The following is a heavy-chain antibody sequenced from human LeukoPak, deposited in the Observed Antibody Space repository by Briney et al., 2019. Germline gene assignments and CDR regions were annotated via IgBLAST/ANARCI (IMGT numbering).Heavy chain of an antibody. Sequence: PGGSLRLSCAASGFTFTSYWMHWVRQVPGKGPVWVSRITSDGSGTSYAGSVKGRFTISRDNAKNTLYLQMNSLRPEDTAVYYCASGDGHGFDIWGQGTMVTVSS. J-gene: IGHJ3*02. CDR2: ITSDGSGT. CDR1: GFTFTSYW. V-gene: IGHV3-74*01. CDR3: ASGDGHGFDI. D-gene: IGHD5-24*01.